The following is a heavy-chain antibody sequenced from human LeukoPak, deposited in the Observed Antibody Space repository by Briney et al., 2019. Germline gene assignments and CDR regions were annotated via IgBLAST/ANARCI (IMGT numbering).Heavy chain of an antibody. CDR2: IKHDESEK. CDR3: TRRLDD. D-gene: IGHD3-16*01. J-gene: IGHJ4*02. CDR1: GFSFNSVW. Sequence: QSGGSLRLSCAASGFSFNSVWMDWVRQAPGKGLEWVANIKHDESEKNYLDSVKGRFTISRDDAQNSLYLQMNGLRVEDTAVYYCTRRLDDWGQGTLVTVSS. V-gene: IGHV3-7*01.